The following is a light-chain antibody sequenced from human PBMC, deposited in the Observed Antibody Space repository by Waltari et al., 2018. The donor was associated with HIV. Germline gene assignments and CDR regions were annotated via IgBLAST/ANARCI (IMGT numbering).Light chain of an antibody. CDR3: QQYGMAPWT. J-gene: IGKJ1*01. CDR1: QSVDRNC. CDR2: GAS. Sequence: EIGLTQSPGTLSWSPGERATLSCRASQSVDRNCLAWYQQKPGQAPRLLMYGASTRVTGIPDRFSGSGSGTDFTLTIIRLEPEDFAVYYCQQYGMAPWTFGQGTKVEIK. V-gene: IGKV3-20*01.